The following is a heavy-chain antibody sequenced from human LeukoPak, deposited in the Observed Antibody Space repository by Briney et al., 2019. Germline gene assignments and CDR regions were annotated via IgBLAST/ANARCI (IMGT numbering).Heavy chain of an antibody. CDR2: ISYDGSNK. D-gene: IGHD2-8*01. CDR3: AKSLYRGDFDY. J-gene: IGHJ4*02. Sequence: GRSLRLSCAASGFTFSSYGMHWVRQAPGKGLEWVAVISYDGSNKYYADSVKGRFTISRDNSKNTLYLQMNSLRAEDTAVYYCAKSLYRGDFDYWGQGTLVTVSS. V-gene: IGHV3-30*18. CDR1: GFTFSSYG.